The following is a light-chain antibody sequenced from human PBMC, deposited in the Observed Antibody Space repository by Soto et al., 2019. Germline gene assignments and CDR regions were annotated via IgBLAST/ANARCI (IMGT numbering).Light chain of an antibody. CDR2: LNSDGSH. V-gene: IGLV4-69*01. Sequence: QYVPTQPPSASASLGASVKLTCTLSSGQNSYAIAWHQQQPEKGPRYLMKLNSDGSHSKGDGIPDRFSGSSSGAERYITISGLQSEDEADYYCQTWSTEIRVFGGGTKLTV. CDR3: QTWSTEIRV. J-gene: IGLJ3*02. CDR1: SGQNSYA.